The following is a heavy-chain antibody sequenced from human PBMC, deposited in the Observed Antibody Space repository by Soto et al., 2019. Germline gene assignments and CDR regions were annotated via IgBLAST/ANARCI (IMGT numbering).Heavy chain of an antibody. Sequence: GGFLRLSCAASGFTFSSYAMSWVRQAPGKGLEWVSAISGSGGSTYYADSVKGRLTISRDNSKNTLYLQMNSLRAEDTAVYYCAKLSVLRFLEWLFPEPTSFDYWGQGTLVTVSS. V-gene: IGHV3-23*01. CDR3: AKLSVLRFLEWLFPEPTSFDY. J-gene: IGHJ4*02. CDR2: ISGSGGST. D-gene: IGHD3-3*01. CDR1: GFTFSSYA.